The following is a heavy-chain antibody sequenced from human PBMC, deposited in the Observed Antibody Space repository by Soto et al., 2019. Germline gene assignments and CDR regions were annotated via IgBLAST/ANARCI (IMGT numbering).Heavy chain of an antibody. CDR3: ARSQRGYFDWLLPI. J-gene: IGHJ4*02. CDR2: IYYSGST. Sequence: PSETLSLTCTVSGGSISSYYWSWIRQPPGKGLEWIGYIYYSGSTNYNPSLKSRVTISVDTSKNQFSLKLSSVTAADTAVYYCARSQRGYFDWLLPIWGQGTLVTVSS. CDR1: GGSISSYY. V-gene: IGHV4-59*01. D-gene: IGHD3-9*01.